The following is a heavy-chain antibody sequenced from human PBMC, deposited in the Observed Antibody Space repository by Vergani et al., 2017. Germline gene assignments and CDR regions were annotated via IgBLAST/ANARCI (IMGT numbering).Heavy chain of an antibody. CDR1: GYTFTGYY. CDR3: ARGRFGELFTNWYFDL. Sequence: QVQLVQSGAEVKKPGASVKVSCKASGYTFTGYYMHWVRQAPGQGLEWMGWINPHSGGTNYAQKFQGRVTMTRDTSISTAYMELSRLRSDDTAVYYCARGRFGELFTNWYFDLWGRGTLVTVSS. D-gene: IGHD3-10*01. CDR2: INPHSGGT. J-gene: IGHJ2*01. V-gene: IGHV1-2*02.